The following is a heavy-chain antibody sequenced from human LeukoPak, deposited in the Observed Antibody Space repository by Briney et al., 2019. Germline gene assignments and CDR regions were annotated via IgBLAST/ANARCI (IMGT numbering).Heavy chain of an antibody. Sequence: GGSLRLSCAASGFTFDDYVLHWVRQAPGKGLEGVSGISWNSGSIGYADSVKGRFTISRDNAKNSLYLQMNSLRAEDTALYYCAKATGIAVAGSWFDPWGQGTLVTVSS. CDR3: AKATGIAVAGSWFDP. J-gene: IGHJ5*02. D-gene: IGHD6-19*01. CDR2: ISWNSGSI. V-gene: IGHV3-9*01. CDR1: GFTFDDYV.